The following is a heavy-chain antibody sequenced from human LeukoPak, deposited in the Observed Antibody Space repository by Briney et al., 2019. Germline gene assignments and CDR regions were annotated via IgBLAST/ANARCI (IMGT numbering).Heavy chain of an antibody. J-gene: IGHJ4*02. CDR2: ISGSGGST. CDR1: GFTFSSYA. Sequence: GGSLRPSCAASGFTFSSYAMSWVRQAPGKGLEWVSAISGSGGSTYYADSVKGRFTISRDNSKNTLYLQMNSLRAEDTAVYYCAAPLYGSGSWDYWGQGTLVTVSS. V-gene: IGHV3-23*01. D-gene: IGHD3-10*01. CDR3: AAPLYGSGSWDY.